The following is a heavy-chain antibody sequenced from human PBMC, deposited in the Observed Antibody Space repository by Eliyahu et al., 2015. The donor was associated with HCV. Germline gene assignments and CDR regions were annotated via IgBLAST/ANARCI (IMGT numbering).Heavy chain of an antibody. CDR1: GYTFTSYA. CDR2: INAGNGNT. D-gene: IGHD6-19*01. V-gene: IGHV1-3*01. CDR3: ARDLNAVAGNPYYYYYYMDV. J-gene: IGHJ6*03. Sequence: QVQLVQSGAEVKKPGASVKVSCKASGYTFTSYAMXWVRQAPGQRLEWMGWINAGNGNTKYSQKFQGRVTITRDTSASTAYMELSSLRSEDTAVYYCARDLNAVAGNPYYYYYYMDVWGKGTTVTVSS.